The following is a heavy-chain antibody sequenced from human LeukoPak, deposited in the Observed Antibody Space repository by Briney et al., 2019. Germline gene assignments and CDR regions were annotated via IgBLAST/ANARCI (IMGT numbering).Heavy chain of an antibody. J-gene: IGHJ4*02. CDR2: ISDRGTTI. V-gene: IGHV3-11*01. CDR1: GFAFSDYY. D-gene: IGHD1-26*01. CDR3: AREPTDDEVGLTHDGFDC. Sequence: GGSLRLSCAASGFAFSDYYMTWIRQAPGKRLEWVSYISDRGTTIYYADSVKGRFTMSRDNAKNSLYLQMNSLRAEDTAVYYCAREPTDDEVGLTHDGFDCWGQGILVTVSS.